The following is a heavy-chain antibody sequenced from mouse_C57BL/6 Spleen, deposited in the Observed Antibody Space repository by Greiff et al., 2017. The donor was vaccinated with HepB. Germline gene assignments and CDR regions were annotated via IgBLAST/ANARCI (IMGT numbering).Heavy chain of an antibody. CDR1: GYSITSGYY. Sequence: EVQLQESGPGLVKPSQSLSLTCSVTGYSITSGYYWNWIRQFPGNKLEWMGYISYDGSNNYNPSLKNRISITRDTSKNQFFLKLNSVTTEDTATYYWASGYGSSYWYFDVWGTGTTVTVSS. D-gene: IGHD1-1*01. CDR3: ASGYGSSYWYFDV. V-gene: IGHV3-6*01. CDR2: ISYDGSN. J-gene: IGHJ1*03.